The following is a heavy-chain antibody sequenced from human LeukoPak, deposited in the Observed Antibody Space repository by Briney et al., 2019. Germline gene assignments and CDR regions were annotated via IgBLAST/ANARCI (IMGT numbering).Heavy chain of an antibody. CDR2: IYPGDSDT. D-gene: IGHD2-21*02. V-gene: IGHV5-51*01. Sequence: GESLKISCKGSGYSFTSYWIGWVRQMPGKGLEWMGIIYPGDSDTRYSPSFQGQVTISADKSISTAYLQWSSLKASDTAMYYCARPAPYCGGDCYPDYWGQGTLVTVSS. J-gene: IGHJ4*02. CDR1: GYSFTSYW. CDR3: ARPAPYCGGDCYPDY.